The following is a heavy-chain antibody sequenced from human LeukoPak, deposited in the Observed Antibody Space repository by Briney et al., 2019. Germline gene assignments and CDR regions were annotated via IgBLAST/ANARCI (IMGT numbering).Heavy chain of an antibody. J-gene: IGHJ3*02. V-gene: IGHV3-21*01. D-gene: IGHD3-16*02. Sequence: GGSLRLSCAASGFTFSNYNMNWVRQTPGKGLEWVSSISRSSNFKFYSDLVRGRFTISRDNAKNSLYLQMSSLRSEDSGVYYCAKDKDLLGELSFLDVFDIWGQGTMVTVSS. CDR1: GFTFSNYN. CDR3: AKDKDLLGELSFLDVFDI. CDR2: ISRSSNFK.